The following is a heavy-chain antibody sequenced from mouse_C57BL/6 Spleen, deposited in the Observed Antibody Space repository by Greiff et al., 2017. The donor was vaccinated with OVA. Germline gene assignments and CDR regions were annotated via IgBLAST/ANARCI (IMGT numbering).Heavy chain of an antibody. CDR3: ARDWDELDY. CDR1: GYAFSSSW. CDR2: ISPGDGDT. D-gene: IGHD4-1*01. J-gene: IGHJ2*01. V-gene: IGHV1-82*01. Sequence: VHLVESGPELVKPGASVKISCKASGYAFSSSWMNWVKQRPGKGLEWIGRISPGDGDTNYNGKFKGKATLTADKSSSTAYMQLSSLTSEDSAVYFCARDWDELDYWGKGTTLTVSS.